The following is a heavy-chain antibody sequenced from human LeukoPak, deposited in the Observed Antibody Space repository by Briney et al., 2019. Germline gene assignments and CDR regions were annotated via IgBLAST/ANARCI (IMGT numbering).Heavy chain of an antibody. V-gene: IGHV7-4-1*02. Sequence: ASVKVSCKASGGTFSSYAISWVRQAPGQGLEWMGWINTNTGNPTYAQGFTGRFVFFLDNSVSTAYLQISSLKAEDTAVYYCARVIQRDDGRGDYYFYALDMWGQGTMVTVSS. D-gene: IGHD3-22*01. J-gene: IGHJ3*02. CDR3: ARVIQRDDGRGDYYFYALDM. CDR1: GGTFSSYA. CDR2: INTNTGNP.